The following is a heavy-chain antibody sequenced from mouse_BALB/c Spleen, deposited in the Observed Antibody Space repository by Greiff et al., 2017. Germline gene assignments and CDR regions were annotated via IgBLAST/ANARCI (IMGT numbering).Heavy chain of an antibody. J-gene: IGHJ3*01. D-gene: IGHD3-1*01. CDR1: GYNFTSYW. Sequence: QVQLQQPGAELVKPGTSVKLSCKASGYNFTSYWINWVKLRPGQGLEWIGDIYPGSGSTNYNEKFKSKATLTVDTSSSTAYMQLSSLASEDSALYYCARLRAGSSGYGFAYWGQGTLVTVSA. V-gene: IGHV1-55*01. CDR2: IYPGSGST. CDR3: ARLRAGSSGYGFAY.